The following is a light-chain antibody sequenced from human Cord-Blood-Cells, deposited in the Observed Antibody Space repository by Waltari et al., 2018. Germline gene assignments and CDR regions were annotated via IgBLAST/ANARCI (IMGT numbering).Light chain of an antibody. CDR3: QQFNSYPIT. CDR2: DAS. V-gene: IGKV1-13*02. Sequence: AIQLTQSPSSLSASVGDRVTITCRASQGISSSLAWYQQKPGKAPKLLIYDASSFESGVPSRFSCSGSGTDFTLTISSLQPEDFATYYCQQFNSYPITFGQGTRLEIK. J-gene: IGKJ5*01. CDR1: QGISSS.